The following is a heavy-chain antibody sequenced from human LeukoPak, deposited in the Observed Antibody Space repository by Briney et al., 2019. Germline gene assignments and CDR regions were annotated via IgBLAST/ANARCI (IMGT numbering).Heavy chain of an antibody. CDR1: GYTFTDYY. Sequence: ALVKVSCKASGYTFTDYYMHWVRQAPGQGLEWMGWINPNSGGTISAQKFQGRVTMTRDTSISTAYMELSRLTSDDTAVYYCATGKPLGTTASDAFDIWGQGTMVTVSS. D-gene: IGHD1-7*01. J-gene: IGHJ3*02. V-gene: IGHV1-2*02. CDR3: ATGKPLGTTASDAFDI. CDR2: INPNSGGT.